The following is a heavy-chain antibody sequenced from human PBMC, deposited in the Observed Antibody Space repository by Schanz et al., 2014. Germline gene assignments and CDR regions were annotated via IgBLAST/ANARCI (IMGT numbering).Heavy chain of an antibody. V-gene: IGHV3-15*01. CDR1: GFTLNNAW. D-gene: IGHD3-10*01. Sequence: EVQLVESGGGLVKPGGSLRLSCATSGFTLNNAWMNWVRQAPGKGLQWVARIKSKTDGGTRDYAAPVKGRFTISTDDSNNMLFQKMTSLQTEEPADYCCTADLWFGAVWGVWWGQGTLVTVSS. CDR2: IKSKTDGGTR. CDR3: TADLWFGAVWGVW. J-gene: IGHJ4*02.